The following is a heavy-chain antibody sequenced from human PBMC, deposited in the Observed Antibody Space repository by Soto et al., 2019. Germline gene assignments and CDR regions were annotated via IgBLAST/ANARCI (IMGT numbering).Heavy chain of an antibody. V-gene: IGHV3-23*01. J-gene: IGHJ4*02. CDR3: ARRGSGSYYDY. D-gene: IGHD1-26*01. Sequence: VQLLESGGGLVQPGGSLRLSCAASGFTFSSYAMRWVRQAPVKGLEWVSAISGSGSSTYYADSVKGRFTISRDNSKNTLYLQMNSLRAEDTAVYYCARRGSGSYYDYWGQGTLVTVSS. CDR2: ISGSGSST. CDR1: GFTFSSYA.